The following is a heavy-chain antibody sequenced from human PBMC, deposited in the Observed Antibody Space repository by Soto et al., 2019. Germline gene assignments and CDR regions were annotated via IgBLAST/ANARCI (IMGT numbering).Heavy chain of an antibody. CDR1: GASVSDGGYY. D-gene: IGHD3-3*01. J-gene: IGHJ6*02. V-gene: IGHV4-61*08. CDR2: FYHTGST. Sequence: QVRLQESGPGLVKPSETLSLTCSVSGASVSDGGYYWTWIRQSPGKTLEYIGYFYHTGSTKYSPSPKSRAKISADTSKTQFSLTLTSVTAADTAIYYCARIFDFWNGYGYGRDVWGQGTTVTVPS. CDR3: ARIFDFWNGYGYGRDV.